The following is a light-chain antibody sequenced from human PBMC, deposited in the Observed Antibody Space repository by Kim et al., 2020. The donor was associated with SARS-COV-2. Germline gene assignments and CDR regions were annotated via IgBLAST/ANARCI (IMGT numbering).Light chain of an antibody. J-gene: IGLJ1*01. CDR3: QAWDSSTEV. CDR2: QDS. V-gene: IGLV3-1*01. Sequence: SVSPGQTASITCSGDKLGDKYACWYQQKPGQSPVLVIYQDSKPPSGIPERFSGSNSGNTATLTISGTQAMDEADYYCQAWDSSTEVFGTGTKVTVL. CDR1: KLGDKY.